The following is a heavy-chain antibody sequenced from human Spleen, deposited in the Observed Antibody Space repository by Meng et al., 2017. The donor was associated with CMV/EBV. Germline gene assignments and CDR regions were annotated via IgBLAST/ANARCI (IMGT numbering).Heavy chain of an antibody. CDR1: GFTFSSYW. CDR3: ASYSSSPMKDAFDI. CDR2: INSDGSST. J-gene: IGHJ3*02. D-gene: IGHD6-13*01. V-gene: IGHV3-74*01. Sequence: GGSLRLSCAASGFTFSSYWMHWVRQAPGKGLVWVSRINSDGSSTSYADSVKGRFTISRDNAKNTLYLQMNSLRAEDTAVYYCASYSSSPMKDAFDIWGQGTMVTVSS.